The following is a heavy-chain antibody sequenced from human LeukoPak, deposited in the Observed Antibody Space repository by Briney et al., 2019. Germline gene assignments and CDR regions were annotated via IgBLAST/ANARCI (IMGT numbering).Heavy chain of an antibody. Sequence: GASVKVSCKASGGTFSSYAISWVRQAPGQGLEWMGRIIPILGIANYAQKFQGRVTITADKSTSTAYMELSSLRSEDTAVYYCAQNDILTGYWEAVGMDVWGQGTTVTVSS. J-gene: IGHJ6*02. V-gene: IGHV1-69*04. CDR3: AQNDILTGYWEAVGMDV. D-gene: IGHD3-9*01. CDR1: GGTFSSYA. CDR2: IIPILGIA.